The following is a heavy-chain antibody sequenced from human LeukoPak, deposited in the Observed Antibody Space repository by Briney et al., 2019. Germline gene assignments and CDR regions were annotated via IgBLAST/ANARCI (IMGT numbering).Heavy chain of an antibody. D-gene: IGHD4-17*01. CDR2: ISSSGSTI. Sequence: GGSLRLSCAASGFTFSSYEMNWVRQAPGKGLEWVSYISSSGSTIYYADSVKGRFTISRDNAKNSLYLQMNSLRAEDTAVYYCARASRAVTRRGNWFDPWGQGTLVTVSS. J-gene: IGHJ5*02. CDR1: GFTFSSYE. CDR3: ARASRAVTRRGNWFDP. V-gene: IGHV3-48*03.